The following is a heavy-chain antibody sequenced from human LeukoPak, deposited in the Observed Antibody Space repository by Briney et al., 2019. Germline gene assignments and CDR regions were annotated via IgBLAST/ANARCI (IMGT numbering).Heavy chain of an antibody. CDR2: ISYDGSNK. CDR3: ARSGSTMVRGVIINIDYYYGMDV. Sequence: GRSLRLSCAASGFTFSSYAMHWVRQAPGKGLEWVAVISYDGSNKYYADSVKGRFTISRDNSENTLYLQMNSLRAEDTAVYYCARSGSTMVRGVIINIDYYYGMDVWGQGTTVTVSS. J-gene: IGHJ6*02. CDR1: GFTFSSYA. V-gene: IGHV3-30*04. D-gene: IGHD3-10*01.